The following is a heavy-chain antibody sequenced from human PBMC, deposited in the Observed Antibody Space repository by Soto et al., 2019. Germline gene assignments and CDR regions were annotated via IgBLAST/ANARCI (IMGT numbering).Heavy chain of an antibody. J-gene: IGHJ5*02. CDR1: GFSLSTSGVG. Sequence: QITLKESGPTLVKPTQTLTLTCTFSGFSLSTSGVGVGWIRQPPGKALEWLGIIYWHDDKRYSPTLKSRLTNTENTSKHRVLLTMTNMDPVDTATYYCAHRRGSSGWYEGFDPWGQGTLVTVSS. CDR3: AHRRGSSGWYEGFDP. V-gene: IGHV2-5*01. CDR2: IYWHDDK. D-gene: IGHD6-19*01.